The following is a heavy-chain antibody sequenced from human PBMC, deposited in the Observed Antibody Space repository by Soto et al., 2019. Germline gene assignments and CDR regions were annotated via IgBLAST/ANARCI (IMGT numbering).Heavy chain of an antibody. CDR2: MNPNSGNT. J-gene: IGHJ4*02. CDR3: ARDGEGQWLVRGYFDY. CDR1: GYTFTSYD. Sequence: GASVKVSCKASGYTFTSYDINWVRQATGQGLEWMGWMNPNSGNTGYAQKFQGRVTITWDTSASTAYMELSSLRSEDTAVYYCARDGEGQWLVRGYFDYWGQGTLVTVSS. V-gene: IGHV1-8*01. D-gene: IGHD6-19*01.